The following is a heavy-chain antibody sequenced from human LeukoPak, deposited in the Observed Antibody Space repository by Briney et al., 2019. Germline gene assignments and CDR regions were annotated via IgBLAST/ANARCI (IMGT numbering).Heavy chain of an antibody. CDR3: ARVKTTYYYGLGSRGAFDI. J-gene: IGHJ3*02. Sequence: PGGSLRLSCAASGFTFSTYGMHWVRQAPGKGLEWVSVIYSGGSTYYADSVKGRFTISRHNSKNTLYLQMNSLRAEDTAVYYCARVKTTYYYGLGSRGAFDIWGQGTMVTVSS. V-gene: IGHV3-53*04. CDR1: GFTFSTYG. D-gene: IGHD3-10*01. CDR2: IYSGGST.